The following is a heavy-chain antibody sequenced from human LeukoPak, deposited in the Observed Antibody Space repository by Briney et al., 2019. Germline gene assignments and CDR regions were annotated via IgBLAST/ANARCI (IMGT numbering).Heavy chain of an antibody. J-gene: IGHJ5*02. Sequence: GGSLRLSCAASGFTFSSYWMSWVRQAPGNGMGWVANIKQVGSEKYYVDSVKGRFTISRDNAKNSLYLQMNSLRAEDTAVYYCARDPFNWNPDENWFDPWGQGTLVSVSS. CDR1: GFTFSSYW. CDR2: IKQVGSEK. CDR3: ARDPFNWNPDENWFDP. D-gene: IGHD1-1*01. V-gene: IGHV3-7*03.